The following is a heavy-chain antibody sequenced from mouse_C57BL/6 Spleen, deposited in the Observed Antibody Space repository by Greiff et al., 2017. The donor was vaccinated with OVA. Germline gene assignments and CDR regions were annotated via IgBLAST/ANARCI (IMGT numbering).Heavy chain of an antibody. V-gene: IGHV1-72*01. CDR3: ARSNWDGVFDY. D-gene: IGHD4-1*01. CDR1: GYTFTSYW. CDR2: IDPNSGGT. Sequence: QVQLKQPGAELVKPGASVKLSCKASGYTFTSYWMHWVKQRPGRGLEWIGRIDPNSGGTKYNEKFKSKATLTVDKPSSTAYMQLSSLTSEDSAVYYCARSNWDGVFDYWGQGTTLTVSS. J-gene: IGHJ2*01.